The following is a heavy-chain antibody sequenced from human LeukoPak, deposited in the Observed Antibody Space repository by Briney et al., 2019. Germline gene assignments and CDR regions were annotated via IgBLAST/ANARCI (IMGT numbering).Heavy chain of an antibody. CDR2: INHSGST. CDR1: GGSFSGYY. CDR3: ARIVVTGSRGNWFDP. Sequence: SETLSLTCAVYGGSFSGYYWSWIRQPPGKGLEWIGEINHSGSTNYNPSLKSRVTISVDTSKNQFSLKLSSVTAADTAVYYRARIVVTGSRGNWFDPWGQGTLVTVSS. V-gene: IGHV4-34*01. D-gene: IGHD1-20*01. J-gene: IGHJ5*02.